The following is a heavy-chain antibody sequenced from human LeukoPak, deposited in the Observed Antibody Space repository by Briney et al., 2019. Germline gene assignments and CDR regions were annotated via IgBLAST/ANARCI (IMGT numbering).Heavy chain of an antibody. D-gene: IGHD5-18*01. CDR2: INPSGGST. V-gene: IGHV1-46*01. Sequence: ASVKVSCKGFGYPFTSYYMYWVRQAPAQGPEWMGIINPSGGSTSYAQKFQGRVTMTRDMSTNTVYMELSSLRSDDTAVYYCARDGISRYGAFDIWGHGTMITVSS. CDR1: GYPFTSYY. J-gene: IGHJ3*02. CDR3: ARDGISRYGAFDI.